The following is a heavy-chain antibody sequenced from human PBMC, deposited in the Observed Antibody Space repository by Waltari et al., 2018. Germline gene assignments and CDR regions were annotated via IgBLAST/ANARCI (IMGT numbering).Heavy chain of an antibody. V-gene: IGHV4-38-2*02. Sequence: QVQLQESGPGLVKPSETLSLTCAVSGYFINRGYHWGWVRQPPGKGLEWIGTIQRTGQTSYNPSLQSRVTISIDTSKNQFSLTVTSLTAADTAVYYCARDVSAGLNWFDPWSQGTLVTVSS. D-gene: IGHD6-25*01. J-gene: IGHJ5*01. CDR1: GYFINRGYH. CDR2: IQRTGQT. CDR3: ARDVSAGLNWFDP.